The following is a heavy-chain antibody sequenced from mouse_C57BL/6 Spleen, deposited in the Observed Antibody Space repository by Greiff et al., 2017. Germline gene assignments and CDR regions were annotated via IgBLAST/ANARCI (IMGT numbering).Heavy chain of an antibody. CDR1: GYTFTDYY. Sequence: VQLKQSGPELVKPGASVKISCKASGYTFTDYYMNWVKQSHGKSLEWIGDINPNNGGTSYNQKFKGKATLTVDKSSSTAYMELRSLTSEDSAVYYCARDGLRYYFDYWGQGTTLTVSS. V-gene: IGHV1-26*01. D-gene: IGHD2-3*01. J-gene: IGHJ2*01. CDR3: ARDGLRYYFDY. CDR2: INPNNGGT.